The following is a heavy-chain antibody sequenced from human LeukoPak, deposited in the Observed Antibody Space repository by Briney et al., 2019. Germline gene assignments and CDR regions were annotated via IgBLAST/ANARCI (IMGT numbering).Heavy chain of an antibody. Sequence: ASVKVSCKASGYTFTSYGISWVRQAPGQGLEWIGWISAYNGNTNYAQKFQGRVTMTEDTSTDTAYMELSSLRSEDTAVYYCATGYGSGSSYHDYWGQGTLVTVSS. V-gene: IGHV1-18*01. CDR2: ISAYNGNT. CDR1: GYTFTSYG. J-gene: IGHJ4*02. CDR3: ATGYGSGSSYHDY. D-gene: IGHD3-10*01.